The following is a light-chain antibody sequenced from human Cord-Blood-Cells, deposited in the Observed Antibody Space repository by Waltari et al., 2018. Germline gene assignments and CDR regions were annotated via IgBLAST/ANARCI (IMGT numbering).Light chain of an antibody. Sequence: QSALTPPASVSGSPGHSITIPCTGTSSDVGGYNYVSWYQQHPDKAPKRIIYDVSNRPSGVPNRVPGSKAGNTGGLTISGRQAEDGADYSGSAETSSSTRVVGGVTKLPV. CDR3: SAETSSSTRV. CDR2: DVS. J-gene: IGLJ3*02. V-gene: IGLV2-14*03. CDR1: SSDVGGYNY.